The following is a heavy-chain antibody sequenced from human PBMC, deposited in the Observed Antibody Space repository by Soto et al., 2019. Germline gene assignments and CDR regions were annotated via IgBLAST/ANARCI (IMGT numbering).Heavy chain of an antibody. CDR1: GGTFSSYA. J-gene: IGHJ4*02. CDR3: ARDLSSEWLNFDY. CDR2: IIPIFGTA. V-gene: IGHV1-69*06. Sequence: SVKVSCKASGGTFSSYAISWVRQAPGQGLEWMGGIIPIFGTANYAQKFQGRVTITADKSTSTAYMELSSLRSEDTAVYYCARDLSSEWLNFDYWGQGTLVTVSS. D-gene: IGHD3-3*01.